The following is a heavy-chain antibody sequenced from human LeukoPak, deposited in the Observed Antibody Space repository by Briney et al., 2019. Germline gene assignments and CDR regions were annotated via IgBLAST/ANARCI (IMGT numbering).Heavy chain of an antibody. J-gene: IGHJ4*02. Sequence: SETLSLTCTVSGGSISSSSYYWGWIRQPPGKGLEWIGSIYYSGSTYYNPSLKSRVTISVDTSKNQFSLKLSSVTAADTAVYYCARDPNDSSGTFDYWGRGTLVTVSS. V-gene: IGHV4-39*07. CDR2: IYYSGST. CDR3: ARDPNDSSGTFDY. CDR1: GGSISSSSYY. D-gene: IGHD3-22*01.